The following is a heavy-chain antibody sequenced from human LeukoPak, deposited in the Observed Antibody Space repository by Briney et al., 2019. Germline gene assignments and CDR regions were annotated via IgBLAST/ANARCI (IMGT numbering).Heavy chain of an antibody. D-gene: IGHD1-26*01. Sequence: SSETLSLTCTVSGGSISSSSYYWGWIRQPPGKGLEWIGSIYYSGSTYYNPSLKSRVTISVDTSKNQFSLKLSSVTAADTAVYYCARLEVGATSIDYWGQGTPVTVSS. CDR3: ARLEVGATSIDY. V-gene: IGHV4-39*01. J-gene: IGHJ4*02. CDR2: IYYSGST. CDR1: GGSISSSSYY.